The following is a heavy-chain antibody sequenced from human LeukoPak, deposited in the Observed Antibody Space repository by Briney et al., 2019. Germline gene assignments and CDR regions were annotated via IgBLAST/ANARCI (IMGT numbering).Heavy chain of an antibody. J-gene: IGHJ4*02. CDR3: ATNQGAGFVVVPAAIDY. V-gene: IGHV1-69*01. CDR1: GGTFSSYA. Sequence: GSSVKASCKASGGTFSSYAISWVRQAPGQGLEWMGGIIPIFGTANYAQKFQGRVTITADESTSTAYMELSSLRSEDTAVYYCATNQGAGFVVVPAAIDYWGQGTLVTVSS. CDR2: IIPIFGTA. D-gene: IGHD2-2*01.